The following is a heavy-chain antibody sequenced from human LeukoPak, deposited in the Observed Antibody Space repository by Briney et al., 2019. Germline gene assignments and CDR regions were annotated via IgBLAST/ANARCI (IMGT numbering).Heavy chain of an antibody. CDR1: GGSISSSSYY. D-gene: IGHD6-19*01. CDR2: IYYSGST. CDR3: ARHRGGIAVAGTLY. J-gene: IGHJ4*02. Sequence: SETLSLTCTVSGGSISSSSYYWGWIRQPPGKGLEWIGSIYYSGSTYYNPSLKGRVTISVDTSKNQFSLKLSSVTAADTAVYYCARHRGGIAVAGTLYWGQGTLVTVSS. V-gene: IGHV4-39*01.